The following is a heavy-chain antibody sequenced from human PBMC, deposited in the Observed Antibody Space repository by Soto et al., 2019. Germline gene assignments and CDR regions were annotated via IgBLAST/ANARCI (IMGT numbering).Heavy chain of an antibody. V-gene: IGHV3-53*04. J-gene: IGHJ4*02. D-gene: IGHD6-13*01. CDR2: IYSGGST. CDR1: SGSISSYY. CDR3: ARSRPAEAGNFDY. Sequence: ETLSLTCTVSSGSISSYYWSWVRQAPGKGLEWVSVIYSGGSTYYADSVKGRFTISRHNSKNTLYLQMNSLRAEDTAVYYCARSRPAEAGNFDYWGQGTLVTVSS.